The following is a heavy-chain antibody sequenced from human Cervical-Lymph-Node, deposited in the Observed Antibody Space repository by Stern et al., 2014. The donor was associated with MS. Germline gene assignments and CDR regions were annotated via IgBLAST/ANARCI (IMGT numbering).Heavy chain of an antibody. J-gene: IGHJ4*02. V-gene: IGHV3-30*02. Sequence: VQLVQSGGGVVQPGGSLRLSCAASGFSFSRYAMHWVRQAPGQGLEWVAFIGYYGSNPSYADSVTGRFTISRDNFKNTLYLQMNSLRAEDTAVYYCASAYSSSHYYFDYWGQGTLVTVSS. CDR2: IGYYGSNP. CDR3: ASAYSSSHYYFDY. CDR1: GFSFSRYA. D-gene: IGHD6-13*01.